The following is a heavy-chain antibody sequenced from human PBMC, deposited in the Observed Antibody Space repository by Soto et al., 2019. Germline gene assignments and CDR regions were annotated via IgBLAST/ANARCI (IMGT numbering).Heavy chain of an antibody. CDR1: GYSFTSYW. V-gene: IGHV5-51*01. D-gene: IGHD3-22*01. CDR2: IYPGDSDT. Sequence: GESVKISCNGSGYSFTSYWIGWVRQMPWKGLEWMGIIYPGDSDTRYSPSFQGQVTISADKSISTAYLQWSSLKASDTAMYYCARPLYYYDSSGYYYYGMDVWGQGTTVTVSS. J-gene: IGHJ6*02. CDR3: ARPLYYYDSSGYYYYGMDV.